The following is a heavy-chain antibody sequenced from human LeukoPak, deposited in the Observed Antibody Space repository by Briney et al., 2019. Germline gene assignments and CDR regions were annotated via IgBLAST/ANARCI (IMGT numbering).Heavy chain of an antibody. D-gene: IGHD6-13*01. V-gene: IGHV3-30-3*01. CDR3: AKVQQQLWDY. Sequence: GGSLRLSCAASGFTFSNYAMHWVRQAPGKGLEWVAFISYDGSNKYYADSVKGRFIISRDNSKNTLYLQMNSLRAEDTAVYYCAKVQQQLWDYWGQGTLVTVSS. J-gene: IGHJ4*02. CDR1: GFTFSNYA. CDR2: ISYDGSNK.